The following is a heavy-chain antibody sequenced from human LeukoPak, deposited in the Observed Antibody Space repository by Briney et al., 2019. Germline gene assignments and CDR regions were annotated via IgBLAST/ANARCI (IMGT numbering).Heavy chain of an antibody. V-gene: IGHV3-30*04. D-gene: IGHD5-18*01. CDR3: ARERLSGYSNGYRLGY. J-gene: IGHJ4*02. Sequence: SGRSLRLSCAASGFTFSSYAMQWVRQAPGKGLEWVAVISYDGSNKYYADSVKGRFTISRDNSKNTLYLQMNSLRAEDTAVYYCARERLSGYSNGYRLGYWGQGTLATVSS. CDR2: ISYDGSNK. CDR1: GFTFSSYA.